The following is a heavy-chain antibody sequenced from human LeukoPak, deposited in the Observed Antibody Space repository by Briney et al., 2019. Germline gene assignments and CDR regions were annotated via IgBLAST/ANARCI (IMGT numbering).Heavy chain of an antibody. CDR3: ARDNVWGYDSSGYYSSDYYYYGMDV. J-gene: IGHJ6*02. D-gene: IGHD3-22*01. V-gene: IGHV4-34*01. Sequence: SETLSLTCAVYGGTFSGYYWSWIRQPPGKGLEWIGEINHSGSINYNPSLKSRVTISVDTSKNQFSLKLSSVTAADTAVYYCARDNVWGYDSSGYYSSDYYYYGMDVWGQGTTVTVSS. CDR1: GGTFSGYY. CDR2: INHSGSI.